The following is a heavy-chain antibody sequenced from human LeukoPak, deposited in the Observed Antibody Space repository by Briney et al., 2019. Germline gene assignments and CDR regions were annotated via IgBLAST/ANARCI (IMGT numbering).Heavy chain of an antibody. CDR1: GFTFSSYG. CDR3: ATRSSSGHLDY. CDR2: IWYDGSNK. D-gene: IGHD3-22*01. V-gene: IGHV3-33*01. Sequence: GGSLRLSCAASGFTFSSYGMHWVRQAPGKGLEWVAVIWYDGSNKYYADSVKGRFTISRDNSKNTLYLQMNSLRAEDTAVYYCATRSSSGHLDYWGQGTLVTVSS. J-gene: IGHJ4*02.